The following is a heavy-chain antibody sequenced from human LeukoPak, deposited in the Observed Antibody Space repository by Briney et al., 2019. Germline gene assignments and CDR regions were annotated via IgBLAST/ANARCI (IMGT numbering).Heavy chain of an antibody. CDR2: IYTSGST. V-gene: IGHV4-4*07. D-gene: IGHD3-9*01. CDR1: GGSIGSYY. CDR3: ARQNYDILTGYYMDV. Sequence: PSKTLSLTCTVSGGSIGSYYWSWIRQPAGKGLEWIGRIYTSGSTNYNPSLKSRVTMSVDTSKNQFSLKLSSVTAADTAVYYCARQNYDILTGYYMDVWGKGTTVTVSS. J-gene: IGHJ6*03.